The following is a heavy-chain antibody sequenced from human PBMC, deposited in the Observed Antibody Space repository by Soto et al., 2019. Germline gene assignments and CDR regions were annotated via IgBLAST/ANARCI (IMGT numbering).Heavy chain of an antibody. D-gene: IGHD4-17*01. CDR2: ISGSGGST. CDR3: AKGGLIYGDYTDFDY. CDR1: GFTFSSYA. J-gene: IGHJ4*02. V-gene: IGHV3-23*01. Sequence: EEQLLESGGGLVQPGGSLRLSCAASGFTFSSYAMSWVRQAPGKGLEWVSAISGSGGSTYYADSVKGRFTISRDNSKNTLYLQMNSLRAEDTAVYYCAKGGLIYGDYTDFDYWGQGTLVTVSS.